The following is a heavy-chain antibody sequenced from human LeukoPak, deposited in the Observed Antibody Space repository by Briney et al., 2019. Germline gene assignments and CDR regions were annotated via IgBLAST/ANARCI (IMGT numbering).Heavy chain of an antibody. D-gene: IGHD6-19*01. CDR2: INPNSGGT. V-gene: IGHV1-2*02. J-gene: IGHJ3*02. CDR1: GYTFTGYY. CDR3: ARAPFGIAVAGTENAFDI. Sequence: ASVKVSCKASGYTFTGYYMHWVRRAPGQGLEWMGWINPNSGGTNYAQKFQGRVTMTRDTSISTAYMELSRLRSDDTAVYYCARAPFGIAVAGTENAFDIWGQGTMVTVSS.